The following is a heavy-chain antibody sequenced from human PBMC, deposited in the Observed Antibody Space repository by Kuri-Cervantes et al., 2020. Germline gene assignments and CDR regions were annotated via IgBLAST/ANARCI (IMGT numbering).Heavy chain of an antibody. J-gene: IGHJ4*02. D-gene: IGHD6-19*01. CDR3: ARGNSSGWFDY. CDR1: GFIFSAYE. Sequence: GGSLRLSCAASGFIFSAYEMNWVRQAPGKGLDWVSYISNSGDTIYYADSVKGRFTISRDNAKNTPYLQMNSLRAEDTAVYYCARGNSSGWFDYWGQGTLVTVSS. V-gene: IGHV3-48*03. CDR2: ISNSGDTI.